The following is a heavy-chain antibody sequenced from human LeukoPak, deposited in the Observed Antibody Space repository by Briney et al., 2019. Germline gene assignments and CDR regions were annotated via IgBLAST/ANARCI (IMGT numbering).Heavy chain of an antibody. D-gene: IGHD3-10*01. V-gene: IGHV4-39*07. CDR1: GGSIRSNSYY. CDR3: ARVLRYGEGNIDY. Sequence: SETLSLTCSVSGGSIRSNSYYWVWIRHPPGKGLECIGSIYYSGTTYYNPSLKRRVTISVDTPKNQFSLTLSSVTAADTAVYYCARVLRYGEGNIDYWGQGTLVTVSS. CDR2: IYYSGTT. J-gene: IGHJ4*02.